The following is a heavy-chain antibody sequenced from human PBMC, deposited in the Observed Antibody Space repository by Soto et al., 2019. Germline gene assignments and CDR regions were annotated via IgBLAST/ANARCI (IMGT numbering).Heavy chain of an antibody. CDR3: AKDMAAAAHQGDAFDI. CDR1: GFTFSNYG. J-gene: IGHJ3*02. CDR2: IWNDGTNK. Sequence: QVQLVESGGGVVQPGRSLRLSCAASGFTFSNYGMHWVRQAPGKGVEWVAVIWNDGTNKYYVDSVRGRFSISRDDSKNTAYLEINSLRAEDTGVYYWAKDMAAAAHQGDAFDIWGLGTMVSVSP. D-gene: IGHD6-13*01. V-gene: IGHV3-33*03.